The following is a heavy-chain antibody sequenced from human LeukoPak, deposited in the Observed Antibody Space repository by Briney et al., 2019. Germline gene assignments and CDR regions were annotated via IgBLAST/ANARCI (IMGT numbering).Heavy chain of an antibody. Sequence: GGSLRLSCAASGFTFSSYAMSWVRQAPGKGLEWVANIKQDGSEKYYVDSVKGRFTISRDNAKNSLYLQMNSLRAEDTAVYYCARSLLWFGELSPFDYWGQGTLVTVSS. D-gene: IGHD3-10*01. CDR2: IKQDGSEK. CDR3: ARSLLWFGELSPFDY. J-gene: IGHJ4*02. CDR1: GFTFSSYA. V-gene: IGHV3-7*01.